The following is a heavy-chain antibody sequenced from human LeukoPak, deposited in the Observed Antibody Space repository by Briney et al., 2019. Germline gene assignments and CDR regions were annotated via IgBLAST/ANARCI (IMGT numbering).Heavy chain of an antibody. Sequence: PGGSLRLSCAASGLAFSTYSMSWVRQAPGKGLYWVSGISVSGSSTYYADSVKGRLTISRDNSKNTLYLQMNSLRAEDTAVYYCAKDAAGPEYWGQGTLVTVSS. CDR2: ISVSGSST. V-gene: IGHV3-23*01. CDR3: AKDAAGPEY. CDR1: GLAFSTYS. D-gene: IGHD6-13*01. J-gene: IGHJ4*02.